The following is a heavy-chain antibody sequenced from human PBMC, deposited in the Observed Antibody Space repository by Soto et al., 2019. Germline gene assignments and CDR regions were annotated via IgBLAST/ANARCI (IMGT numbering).Heavy chain of an antibody. V-gene: IGHV4-39*01. J-gene: IGHJ4*02. CDR1: GSSTTSNAYY. CDR3: ARRPKRGSYSWCFDY. D-gene: IGHD1-26*01. Sequence: SETLSLTCTVSGSSTTSNAYYWVWIRQPPGKGLEWLGYIYYSGSASYNPSLKSRVTMSVDTSKNQFSLKLSSVTAADTAVYYCARRPKRGSYSWCFDYWGQGTLVTVSS. CDR2: IYYSGSA.